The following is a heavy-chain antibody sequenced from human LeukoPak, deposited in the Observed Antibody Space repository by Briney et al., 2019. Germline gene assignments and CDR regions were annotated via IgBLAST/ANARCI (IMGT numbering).Heavy chain of an antibody. Sequence: GGSLRLSCVASGFIFRNYAMSWVRQAPGEGLEWFSGISDNGGGTYYADSVKGRFTISRDNSKNMLYLQINSLRAEDTAVYYCAKESGALGAPLYDYWGRGILVTASS. V-gene: IGHV3-23*01. CDR1: GFIFRNYA. J-gene: IGHJ4*02. CDR2: ISDNGGGT. CDR3: AKESGALGAPLYDY. D-gene: IGHD4/OR15-4a*01.